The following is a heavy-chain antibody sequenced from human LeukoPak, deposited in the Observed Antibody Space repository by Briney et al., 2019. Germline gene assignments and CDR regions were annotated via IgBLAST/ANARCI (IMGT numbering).Heavy chain of an antibody. Sequence: SQTLSLTCTVSGGSISSSGHYWSWIRQPPGKGLEWIGYIYYSGSAYYNPSLKSRVAISVDTSKNQFSLELSSVTAADTVLYYCAREITTAGMGNFDYWGQGTLVTVSS. CDR2: IYYSGSA. D-gene: IGHD6-25*01. V-gene: IGHV4-31*03. CDR3: AREITTAGMGNFDY. J-gene: IGHJ4*02. CDR1: GGSISSSGHY.